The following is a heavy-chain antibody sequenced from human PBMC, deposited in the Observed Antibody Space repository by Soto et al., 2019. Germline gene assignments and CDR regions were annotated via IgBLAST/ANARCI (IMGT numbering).Heavy chain of an antibody. CDR2: IYYSGST. J-gene: IGHJ4*02. D-gene: IGHD5-12*01. CDR1: GGSISRGGYS. V-gene: IGHV4-39*01. Sequence: SETLSITCTVSGGSISRGGYSWGWIRQPPGQGLEWIAIIYYSGSTYYNPSLKSRVTISAETSKNQFSLKLRSVTAADTAVYYCARTTGYSGYDFGYWGQGTLVTAPQ. CDR3: ARTTGYSGYDFGY.